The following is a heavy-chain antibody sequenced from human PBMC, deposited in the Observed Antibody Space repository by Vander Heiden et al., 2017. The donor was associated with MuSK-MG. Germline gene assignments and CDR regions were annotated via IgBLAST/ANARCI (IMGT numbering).Heavy chain of an antibody. CDR2: ISYDGSNK. J-gene: IGHJ6*03. D-gene: IGHD6-13*01. CDR3: ARGGGGIAAAGKTFDYMDV. V-gene: IGHV3-30-3*01. Sequence: QVQLVESGGGVVQPGRSLRLSCAASGFTFSSYAIHCVRQAPGKGLEGVAVISYDGSNKYYADSVKGRFTISRDNSKNTLYLQMNSLRAEDTAVYYCARGGGGIAAAGKTFDYMDVWGKGTTVTVSS. CDR1: GFTFSSYA.